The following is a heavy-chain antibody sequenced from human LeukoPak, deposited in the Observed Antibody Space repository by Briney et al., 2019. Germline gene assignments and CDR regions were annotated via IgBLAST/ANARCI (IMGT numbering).Heavy chain of an antibody. V-gene: IGHV3-66*01. J-gene: IGHJ6*02. CDR2: FYTGGST. D-gene: IGHD3-16*01. CDR1: GFTVITNY. CDR3: ARGPLGGSVVTQTDYYYGMDV. Sequence: PGGSLGPSCEAPGFTVITNYLSWAGRPQGKGLDWASVFYTGGSTYYGDSVKGRFTISRDNSKNTLYLQMNSLRAEDTAVYYCARGPLGGSVVTQTDYYYGMDVWGQGTTVTVSS.